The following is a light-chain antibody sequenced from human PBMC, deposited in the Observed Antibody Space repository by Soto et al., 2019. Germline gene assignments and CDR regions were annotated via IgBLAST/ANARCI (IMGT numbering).Light chain of an antibody. Sequence: QAALTQPASVSESPGQSITISCTGTSSDVGASDFVSWYQQHPGKAPKLIIYEISNRPSGVSSRFSGSKSGNTASLTISGLQAEDESDYYCSSYTTSHTLVFGGGTKLTVL. CDR1: SSDVGASDF. CDR2: EIS. J-gene: IGLJ2*01. CDR3: SSYTTSHTLV. V-gene: IGLV2-14*01.